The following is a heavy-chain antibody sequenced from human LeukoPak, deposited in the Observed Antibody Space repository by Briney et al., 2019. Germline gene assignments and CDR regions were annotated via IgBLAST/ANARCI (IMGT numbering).Heavy chain of an antibody. Sequence: GASVKVSCKASGYTFTGYLMHWVRQAPGQGLEWMGWISPNSGDTKYAQKFQGRVTMTRDTSISTAYMEVSRLRSDDTAVYYCVRGLTTVATWLYLWGRGTPVTVSS. D-gene: IGHD4-17*01. CDR2: ISPNSGDT. J-gene: IGHJ2*01. V-gene: IGHV1-2*02. CDR3: VRGLTTVATWLYL. CDR1: GYTFTGYL.